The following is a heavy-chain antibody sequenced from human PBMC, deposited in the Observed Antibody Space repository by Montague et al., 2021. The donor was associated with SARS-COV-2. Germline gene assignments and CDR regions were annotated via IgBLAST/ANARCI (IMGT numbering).Heavy chain of an antibody. V-gene: IGHV3-20*04. CDR1: GFTFDDYG. CDR2: INWNGGST. D-gene: IGHD3-22*01. CDR3: ARDGTYYYDSSGYLGRGVGAFDI. J-gene: IGHJ3*02. Sequence: SLSLSCAASGFTFDDYGMSWVRQAPGKGLGWVSGINWNGGSTGYADSVKGRFTISRDNAKNSLYLQMNSLRAEDTALYYCARDGTYYYDSSGYLGRGVGAFDIWGQGTMVTVSS.